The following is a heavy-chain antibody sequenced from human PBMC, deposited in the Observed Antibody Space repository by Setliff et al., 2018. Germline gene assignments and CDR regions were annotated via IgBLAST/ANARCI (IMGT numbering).Heavy chain of an antibody. CDR2: ISSSGSTI. CDR1: GFTFSSYE. Sequence: LRLSCAASGFTFSSYEMNWVRQAPGKGPEWVSYISSSGSTIYYADSVKGRFTISRDNSKNTLYLQMDSLRAEDTAVYYCARNWVTAQHYYYGMDVWGQGTTVTVSS. J-gene: IGHJ6*02. CDR3: ARNWVTAQHYYYGMDV. D-gene: IGHD2-21*02. V-gene: IGHV3-48*03.